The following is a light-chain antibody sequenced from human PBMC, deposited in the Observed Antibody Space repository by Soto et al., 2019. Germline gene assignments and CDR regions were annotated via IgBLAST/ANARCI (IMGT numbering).Light chain of an antibody. V-gene: IGKV1-39*01. J-gene: IGKJ2*01. CDR3: QQSYSTPYT. CDR1: QRITSY. CDR2: AAS. Sequence: DIQMTQSPSSLSASVGARVTITCRASQRITSYLDWYQQKPGKAPKLLIYAASSLQSGVPSRFSGSGSGTYFTLTISGLQPEDFANYYCQQSYSTPYTFGQGTKLEIK.